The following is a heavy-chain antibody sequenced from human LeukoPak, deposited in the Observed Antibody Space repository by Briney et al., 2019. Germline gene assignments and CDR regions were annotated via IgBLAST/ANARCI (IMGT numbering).Heavy chain of an antibody. D-gene: IGHD6-19*01. Sequence: PSETLSLTYTVSGGSINSNLDYWGWLRQPPGKGLDWIGSLYYSGTTYYNPSLESRVTISVDTSKNQFSLKLSSVTAADTATYYCARETSLAGFASGLGFNYWGQGILVTVSS. CDR2: LYYSGTT. V-gene: IGHV4-39*07. CDR3: ARETSLAGFASGLGFNY. CDR1: GGSINSNLDY. J-gene: IGHJ4*02.